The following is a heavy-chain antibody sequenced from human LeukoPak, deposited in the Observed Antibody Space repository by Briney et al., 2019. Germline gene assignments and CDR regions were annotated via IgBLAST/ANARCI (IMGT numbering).Heavy chain of an antibody. V-gene: IGHV3-21*01. D-gene: IGHD6-13*01. Sequence: PGGSLRLSCAASGFTFSSYSMNWVRQAPGKGLEWVSSVSSSSSYIYYADSVKGRFTISRDNAKNSLYLQMNSLRAEGTAVYYCARTLVAAADHYYYYYGMDVWGQGTTVTVSS. J-gene: IGHJ6*02. CDR2: VSSSSSYI. CDR1: GFTFSSYS. CDR3: ARTLVAAADHYYYYYGMDV.